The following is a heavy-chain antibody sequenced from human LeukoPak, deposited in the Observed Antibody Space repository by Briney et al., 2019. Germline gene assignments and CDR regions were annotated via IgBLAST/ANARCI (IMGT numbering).Heavy chain of an antibody. CDR1: GGSFSGYY. Sequence: SETLSLTCAVYGGSFSGYYWSWIRQPPGKGLEWIGRIYTSGSTNYNPSLKSRVTISVDTSKDQFSLKLSSVTAADTAVYYCARTRGGDYVLDYWGQGTLVTVSS. D-gene: IGHD4-17*01. J-gene: IGHJ4*02. CDR3: ARTRGGDYVLDY. CDR2: IYTSGST. V-gene: IGHV4-59*10.